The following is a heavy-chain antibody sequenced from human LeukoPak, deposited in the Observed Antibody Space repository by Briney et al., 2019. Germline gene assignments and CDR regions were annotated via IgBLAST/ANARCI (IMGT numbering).Heavy chain of an antibody. CDR2: INPSGGST. D-gene: IGHD3-22*01. CDR1: GYTLTELS. J-gene: IGHJ3*02. CDR3: ARDLAITTHAFDI. V-gene: IGHV1-46*01. Sequence: ASVKVSCKVSGYTLTELSMHWVRQAPGQGLEWMGIINPSGGSTSYAQKFQGRVTMTRDTSTSTVYMELSSLRSEDTAVYYCARDLAITTHAFDIWGQGTMVTVSS.